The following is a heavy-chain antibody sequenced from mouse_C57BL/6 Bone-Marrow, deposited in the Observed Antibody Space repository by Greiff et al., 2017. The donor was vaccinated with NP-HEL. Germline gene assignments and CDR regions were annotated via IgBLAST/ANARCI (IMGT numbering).Heavy chain of an antibody. CDR1: GFNIKDYY. CDR2: IDPEDGDT. J-gene: IGHJ1*03. CDR3: TLNYWYFDV. Sequence: VQLQQSGAELVRPGASVKLSCTASGFNIKDYYMHWVKQRPEQGLEWIGRIDPEDGDTEYAPKFQGKATMTEDTSSNTAYLQLSSLTSEDTAVYYCTLNYWYFDVWGTGTTVTVSS. V-gene: IGHV14-1*01.